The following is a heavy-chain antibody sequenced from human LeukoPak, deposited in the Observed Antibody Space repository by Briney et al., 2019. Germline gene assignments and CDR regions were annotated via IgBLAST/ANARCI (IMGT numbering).Heavy chain of an antibody. CDR2: ISGSGGST. CDR1: GFTFSSYA. CDR3: VKDDGWVQYAN. D-gene: IGHD5-24*01. J-gene: IGHJ4*02. V-gene: IGHV3-23*01. Sequence: GGSLRLSCAASGFTFSSYAMSWVRQAPGKGLEWVSAISGSGGSTYYADSVKGRFTISRDNSKNTLYLQMNSLSAEDAAVYYCVKDDGWVQYANWGQGTLVTVSS.